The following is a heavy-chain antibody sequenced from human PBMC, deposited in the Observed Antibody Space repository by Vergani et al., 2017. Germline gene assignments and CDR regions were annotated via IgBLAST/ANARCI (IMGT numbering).Heavy chain of an antibody. CDR2: ISWNSGSI. Sequence: EVQLVESGGGLVQPGRSLRLSCAASGFTFDDYAMHWVRQAPGTGLEWGSGISWNSGSIGYADSVKGRFTISRDNAKNSLYLQMNSLRAEDTAVYYCARDGYYDFWSGYPSSLYYYYGMDVWGQGTTVTVSS. J-gene: IGHJ6*02. V-gene: IGHV3-9*01. CDR1: GFTFDDYA. D-gene: IGHD3-3*01. CDR3: ARDGYYDFWSGYPSSLYYYYGMDV.